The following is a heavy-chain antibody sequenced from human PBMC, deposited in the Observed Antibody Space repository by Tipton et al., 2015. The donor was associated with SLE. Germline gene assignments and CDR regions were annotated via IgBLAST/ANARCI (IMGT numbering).Heavy chain of an antibody. Sequence: TLSLTCTVSGGSISSGSYYWSWIRQPPGKGLEWIGYIYYSGSTNYNPSLKSRVTISIDTSKNQFSLKLSSVTAADTAVFYCARGVSSSWYGDLWGRGTLVTVSS. V-gene: IGHV4-61*01. J-gene: IGHJ2*01. CDR2: IYYSGST. CDR1: GGSISSGSYY. CDR3: ARGVSSSWYGDL. D-gene: IGHD6-13*01.